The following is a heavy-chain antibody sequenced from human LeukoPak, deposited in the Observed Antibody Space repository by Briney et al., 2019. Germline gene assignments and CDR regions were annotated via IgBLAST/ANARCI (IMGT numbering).Heavy chain of an antibody. Sequence: GGSLRLSCAASGFTFSSYAMHWVRQAPGKGLEYVSAISSNGGSTYYANSVKGRFTISRDNSKNTLYLQMGSLRSEDTAVYYCARDRPYSSSSWWYFDLWGRGTLVTVSS. J-gene: IGHJ2*01. CDR1: GFTFSSYA. D-gene: IGHD6-6*01. V-gene: IGHV3-64*01. CDR3: ARDRPYSSSSWWYFDL. CDR2: ISSNGGST.